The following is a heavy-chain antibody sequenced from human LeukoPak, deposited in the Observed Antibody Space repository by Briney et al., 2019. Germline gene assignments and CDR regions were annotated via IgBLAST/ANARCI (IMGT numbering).Heavy chain of an antibody. CDR3: ARLYCSSTSCYVDY. CDR2: IYYSGST. V-gene: IGHV4-59*08. J-gene: IGHJ4*02. D-gene: IGHD2-2*01. Sequence: SETLSLTCTVSGGSISSYYWSWIRQPPGKGLEWIGYIYYSGSTNYNPSLKSRVTISVDTSKNQFSLKLSSVTAADTAVYYCARLYCSSTSCYVDYWGQGTLVTVSS. CDR1: GGSISSYY.